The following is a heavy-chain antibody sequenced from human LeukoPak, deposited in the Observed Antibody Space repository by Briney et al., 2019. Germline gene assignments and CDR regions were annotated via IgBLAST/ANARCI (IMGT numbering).Heavy chain of an antibody. V-gene: IGHV4-34*01. Sequence: SETLSLTCAVYGGSFSGYYWNWIRRPPGKGLEWIGEINHRGSTDYSPSLQSRVTMSVDTSKNQFSLKLSSVTAADTAVYYCARENVGVLGSGDHYYYGMDVWGQGTTVTVSS. J-gene: IGHJ6*02. D-gene: IGHD3-10*01. CDR3: ARENVGVLGSGDHYYYGMDV. CDR2: INHRGST. CDR1: GGSFSGYY.